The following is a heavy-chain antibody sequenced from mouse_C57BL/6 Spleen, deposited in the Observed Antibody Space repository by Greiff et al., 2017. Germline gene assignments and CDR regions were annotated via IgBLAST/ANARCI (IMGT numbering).Heavy chain of an antibody. CDR2: INPNNGGS. CDR3: SRWDYTTSLYYFDY. D-gene: IGHD2-4*01. V-gene: IGHV1-22*01. Sequence: EVQLQQSGPELVKPGASVKMSCKASGYTFTDYNMHWVKQSHGKSLEWIGYINPNNGGSYYNQKFKGKATLTVNKSSSTAYMELRSLTSEESAIYYCSRWDYTTSLYYFDYWGQGTTLTVSS. J-gene: IGHJ2*01. CDR1: GYTFTDYN.